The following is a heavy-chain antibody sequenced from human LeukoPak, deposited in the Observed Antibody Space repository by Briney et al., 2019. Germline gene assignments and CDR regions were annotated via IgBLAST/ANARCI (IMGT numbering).Heavy chain of an antibody. CDR1: GGSISSYY. CDR2: IYYSGST. CDR3: ASIYSGSYFFDY. Sequence: PSETLSLTCTVSGGSISSYYWSWIRQPPGKGLEWIGYIYYSGSTNYNPSLKSRVTISVDTSKNQFSLKLSSVTAADTAVYYCASIYSGSYFFDYWGQGTWSPSPQ. D-gene: IGHD1-26*01. V-gene: IGHV4-59*01. J-gene: IGHJ4*02.